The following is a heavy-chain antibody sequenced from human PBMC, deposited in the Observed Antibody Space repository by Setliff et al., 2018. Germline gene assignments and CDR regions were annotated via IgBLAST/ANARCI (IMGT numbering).Heavy chain of an antibody. CDR3: ACPDILTGLSDY. CDR1: GYTLTELS. J-gene: IGHJ4*02. CDR2: ISSSGSTI. Sequence: SCKVSGYTLTELSMHWVRQAPGKGLEWVSYISSSGSTIFYADSVKGRFTISRDNAKKSLYLQMNSLRAEDTAVYYCACPDILTGLSDYWGQGTLVTVSS. V-gene: IGHV3-11*04. D-gene: IGHD3-9*01.